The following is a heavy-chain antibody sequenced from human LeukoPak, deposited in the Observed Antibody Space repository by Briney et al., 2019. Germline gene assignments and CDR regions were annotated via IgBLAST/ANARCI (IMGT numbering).Heavy chain of an antibody. J-gene: IGHJ4*02. CDR3: ARDTFQPGLIDS. V-gene: IGHV3-21*05. CDR1: GFPFSLYA. CDR2: INDDSTDI. D-gene: IGHD2-2*01. Sequence: RGSLRLSCAASGFPFSLYAMNWVRQAPGKGLEWVSYINDDSTDIHYADSVKGRFSISRDSARNTLYLQLSSLRAEDTAVYYSARDTFQPGLIDSWGQGTLVTVSS.